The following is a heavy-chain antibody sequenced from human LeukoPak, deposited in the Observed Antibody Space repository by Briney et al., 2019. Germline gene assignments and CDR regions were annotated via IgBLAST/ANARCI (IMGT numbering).Heavy chain of an antibody. CDR1: GYTFTGYY. CDR3: ARGRWLQFEGYFDC. V-gene: IGHV1-2*02. CDR2: INPNSGGT. D-gene: IGHD5-24*01. J-gene: IGHJ4*02. Sequence: ASVKVSCKASGYTFTGYYMHWVRQAPGQGLEWMGWINPNSGGTNYAQKFQGRVTMTRDTSISTAYMELSRLRSDDTAVYYCARGRWLQFEGYFDCWGQGTLVTVSS.